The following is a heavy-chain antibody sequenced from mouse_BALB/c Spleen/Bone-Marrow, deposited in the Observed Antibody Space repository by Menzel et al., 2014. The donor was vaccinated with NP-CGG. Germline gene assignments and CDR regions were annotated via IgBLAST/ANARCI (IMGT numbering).Heavy chain of an antibody. D-gene: IGHD2-3*01. V-gene: IGHV2-9*02. J-gene: IGHJ3*01. Sequence: VQLQESGPGLVAPSQSLSITCTVSGFSLSNYGIHWVRQPPGKGLEWLGIIWPGGGTNYKSTLMSRLSIIKDNSKSQVFLKMNSLQADDTAMYYCVRNDGYFGFTYWGQGTLVTVSA. CDR1: GFSLSNYG. CDR3: VRNDGYFGFTY. CDR2: IWPGGGT.